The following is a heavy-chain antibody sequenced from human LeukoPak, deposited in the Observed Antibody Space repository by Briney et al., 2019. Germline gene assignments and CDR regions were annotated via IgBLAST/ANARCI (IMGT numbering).Heavy chain of an antibody. CDR3: ARVTRYVMEDYFDY. CDR1: GGSLNGDY. D-gene: IGHD1-14*01. Sequence: SETLSLTCAVYGGSLNGDYCGWIRQPPGKGLERIGEINHSGRANYNPSLTSRVTPSEDTPKNNFSLRMSSVTAADAVVYYCARVTRYVMEDYFDYWGQGTLVTVSS. V-gene: IGHV4-34*01. J-gene: IGHJ4*02. CDR2: INHSGRA.